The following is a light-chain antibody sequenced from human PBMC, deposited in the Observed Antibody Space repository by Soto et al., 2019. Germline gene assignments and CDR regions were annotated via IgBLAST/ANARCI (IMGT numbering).Light chain of an antibody. J-gene: IGLJ1*01. V-gene: IGLV2-14*01. CDR2: DVS. Sequence: SVLTQPASVSGSPGQSITISCTGTSSDVGGHNSVSWYRQDPGKAPKLMIYDVSNRPSGVSDRFSGSKSGNTASLTISGLQIEDEADYYCCSYTTRTTYVFGTGTKVTVL. CDR1: SSDVGGHNS. CDR3: CSYTTRTTYV.